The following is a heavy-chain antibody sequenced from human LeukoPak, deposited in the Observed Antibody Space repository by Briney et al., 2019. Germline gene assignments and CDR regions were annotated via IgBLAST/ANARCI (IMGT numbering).Heavy chain of an antibody. CDR1: GFTFSSYT. J-gene: IGHJ4*02. D-gene: IGHD3-10*01. V-gene: IGHV3-7*04. CDR3: ARDPTYGSGSPA. CDR2: IKQDGSQK. Sequence: GGSLRLSCAASGFTFSSYTLNWVRQAPGKGLEWVANIKQDGSQKSYVDSVKGRFTISRGNTKNSLYLQMNSLRAEDTAVYYCARDPTYGSGSPAGGQGTLVTVSS.